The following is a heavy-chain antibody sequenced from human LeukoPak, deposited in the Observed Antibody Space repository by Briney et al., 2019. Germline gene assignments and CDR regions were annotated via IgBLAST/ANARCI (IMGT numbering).Heavy chain of an antibody. V-gene: IGHV1-69*04. Sequence: SVKVSCKASGGTFSSYAISWVRQAPGQGLEWMGRIIPILGIANYAQKFQGRVTITADKSTSTAYMGLSSLRSEDTAVYYCAKSERAYSSSWLDGDYWGQGTLVTVSS. CDR3: AKSERAYSSSWLDGDY. CDR1: GGTFSSYA. D-gene: IGHD6-13*01. J-gene: IGHJ4*02. CDR2: IIPILGIA.